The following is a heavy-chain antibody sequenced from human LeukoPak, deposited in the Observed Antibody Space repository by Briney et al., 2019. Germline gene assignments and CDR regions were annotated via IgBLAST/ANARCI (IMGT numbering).Heavy chain of an antibody. J-gene: IGHJ5*02. CDR3: ARGGGPAEKTNWFDP. CDR2: ISGSNGNT. CDR1: SYTFTRYG. Sequence: ASVKVSCKASSYTFTRYGISWVRQAPGQGLEWMGWISGSNGNTNYAQKFQGRVSMTTDTSTSTAYMELSRLRSDDTAVYYCARGGGPAEKTNWFDPWGQGTLVTVSS. V-gene: IGHV1-18*01. D-gene: IGHD5-12*01.